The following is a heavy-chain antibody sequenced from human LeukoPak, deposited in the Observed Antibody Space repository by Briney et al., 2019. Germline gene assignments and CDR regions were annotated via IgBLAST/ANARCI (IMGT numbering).Heavy chain of an antibody. CDR1: GYTFTSYG. CDR2: ISAYNGNT. J-gene: IGHJ4*02. D-gene: IGHD1-26*01. Sequence: ASVKVSCKASGYTFTSYGTSWVRQAPGQGLEWMGWISAYNGNTNYAQKLQGRVTMTTDTSTSTAYMELRSLRSDDTAVYYCASKEGHGNYFDYWGQGTLVTVSS. V-gene: IGHV1-18*01. CDR3: ASKEGHGNYFDY.